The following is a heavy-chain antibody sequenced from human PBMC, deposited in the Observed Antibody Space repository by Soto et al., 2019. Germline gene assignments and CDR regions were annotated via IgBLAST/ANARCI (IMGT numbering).Heavy chain of an antibody. CDR3: AIEEKRWLDGYYFDY. V-gene: IGHV3-30*03. CDR2: ISYDGSNK. D-gene: IGHD6-19*01. J-gene: IGHJ4*02. Sequence: QVQLVESGGGVVQPGRSLRLSCAASGFTFSSYGMHWVRQAPGKGLEWVAVISYDGSNKYYADSVKGRFTISRDNSKNTLYLQMNSLRAEDTAVYYCAIEEKRWLDGYYFDYWGQGTLVTVSS. CDR1: GFTFSSYG.